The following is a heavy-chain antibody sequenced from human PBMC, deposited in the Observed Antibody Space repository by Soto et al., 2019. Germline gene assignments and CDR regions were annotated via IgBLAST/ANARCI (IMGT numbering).Heavy chain of an antibody. CDR1: GFTVSNNY. J-gene: IGHJ4*02. D-gene: IGHD3-10*01. CDR2: IYSGGYT. Sequence: EVQLVESGGGLIQPGGSLRLSCAVSGFTVSNNYMSWVRQAPGKGLEGVSVIYSGGYTAYGDSVKGRFTISRDNSKNTLYLKMKGRGAPGPPVYFCGTHAGGGGYWGQGTLVTVSS. CDR3: GTHAGGGGY. V-gene: IGHV3-53*01.